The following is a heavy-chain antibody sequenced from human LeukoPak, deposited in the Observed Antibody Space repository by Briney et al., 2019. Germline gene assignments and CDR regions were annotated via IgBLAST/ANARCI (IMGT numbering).Heavy chain of an antibody. CDR3: ARGGTTVTTFDWFDP. CDR2: ISSSGSTI. Sequence: GGSLRLSCAASGFTFSSYEMNWVRQAPGKGLEWVSYISSSGSTIYYADSVKGRFTISRDNAKNSLYLQMNSLRVEDTAVYYCARGGTTVTTFDWFDPWGQGTLVTVSS. CDR1: GFTFSSYE. J-gene: IGHJ5*02. D-gene: IGHD4-17*01. V-gene: IGHV3-48*03.